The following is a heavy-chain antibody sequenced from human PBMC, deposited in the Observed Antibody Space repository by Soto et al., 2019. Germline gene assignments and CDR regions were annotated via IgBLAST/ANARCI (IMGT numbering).Heavy chain of an antibody. CDR2: INAGNGNT. J-gene: IGHJ4*02. CDR3: VWGSYRYTEVSDY. CDR1: GYTFTSYA. Sequence: QVQLVQSGAEVKKPGASVKVSCKASGYTFTSYAIHWVRQAPGQRLELMGWINAGNGNTKYSHKFQSRVTITRNTTTSTAYMEPSSLRSEETAVYYCVWGSYRYTEVSDYWGQGTLVTVSS. V-gene: IGHV1-3*01. D-gene: IGHD3-16*02.